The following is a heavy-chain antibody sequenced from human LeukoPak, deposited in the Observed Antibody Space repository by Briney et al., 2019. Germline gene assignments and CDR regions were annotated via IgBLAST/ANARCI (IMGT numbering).Heavy chain of an antibody. CDR3: ARDSRLWFGGSYAFDY. CDR2: IYYSGST. CDR1: GGSISSGDYY. D-gene: IGHD1-26*01. Sequence: PSQTLSLTCTVSGGSISSGDYYWSWLRQPPGEGKEWNGNIYYSGSTYYNPSLKSRVTISVDTSKNQFSLKLSSVTAADTAVYYCARDSRLWFGGSYAFDYWGQGTLVTGSS. J-gene: IGHJ4*02. V-gene: IGHV4-30-4*08.